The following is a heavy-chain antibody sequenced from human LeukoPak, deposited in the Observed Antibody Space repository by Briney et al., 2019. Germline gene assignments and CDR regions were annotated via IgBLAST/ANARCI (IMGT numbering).Heavy chain of an antibody. V-gene: IGHV1-18*01. CDR3: AREGYYDILTGYYPPPDY. J-gene: IGHJ4*02. CDR2: ISAYNGNT. D-gene: IGHD3-9*01. CDR1: GYTFTSYG. Sequence: GASVKVSGKASGYTFTSYGISWVRQAPGQGLEWMGWISAYNGNTNYAQKLQGRVTMTTDTSTSTAYMELRSLRSDDTAVYYCAREGYYDILTGYYPPPDYWGQGTLVTVSS.